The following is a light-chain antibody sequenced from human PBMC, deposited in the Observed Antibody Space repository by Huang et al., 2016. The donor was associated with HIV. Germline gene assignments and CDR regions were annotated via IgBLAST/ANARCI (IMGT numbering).Light chain of an antibody. V-gene: IGKV3-15*01. Sequence: ETVMTQSPVILSVSPGESATLSCRASQSVKSNLAWYQQRPGQPPRLLLYAASTRATGVPPRFSGSGSDTEFTLTISDLQSEDFALYYCQHYNNWPPRYTFGQGTKLDIK. CDR2: AAS. J-gene: IGKJ2*01. CDR1: QSVKSN. CDR3: QHYNNWPPRYT.